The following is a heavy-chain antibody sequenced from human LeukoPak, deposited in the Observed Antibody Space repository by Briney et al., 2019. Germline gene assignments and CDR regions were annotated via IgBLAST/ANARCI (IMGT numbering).Heavy chain of an antibody. J-gene: IGHJ4*02. Sequence: GGSLRLSWAAAGFMFSIYGMHWVRQAPGKGLEWVAVIWPDGSIQYYADSMKGRFTISRDNSKNTLYLQLNGLRADDSAVYYCARHNNDWGWDYWGQGAQVTVSS. CDR3: ARHNNDWGWDY. D-gene: IGHD2-8*02. CDR1: GFMFSIYG. V-gene: IGHV3-33*01. CDR2: IWPDGSIQ.